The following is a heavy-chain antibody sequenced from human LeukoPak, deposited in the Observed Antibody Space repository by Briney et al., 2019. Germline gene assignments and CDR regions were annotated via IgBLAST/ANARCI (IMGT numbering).Heavy chain of an antibody. D-gene: IGHD2-2*01. CDR3: TADGNCQTTSCY. CDR2: IKSNGDGGTT. V-gene: IGHV3-15*01. CDR1: GFTFSNAW. J-gene: IGHJ4*02. Sequence: GGSLRLSCTASGFTFSNAWMSWVRQAPGKGLEWIGRIKSNGDGGTTEFAAPVKGRFTISRDDSKNTLYLQMNSLETEETAVYYCTADGNCQTTSCYWGRGALVTVSS.